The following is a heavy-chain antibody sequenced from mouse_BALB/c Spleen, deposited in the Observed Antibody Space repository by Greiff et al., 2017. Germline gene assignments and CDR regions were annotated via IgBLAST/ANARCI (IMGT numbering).Heavy chain of an antibody. D-gene: IGHD2-3*01. Sequence: VQLQQTGPELVKPGASVKISCKASGYSFTDYIMLWVKQSHGKSLEWIGNINPYYGSTSYNLKFKGKATLTVDKSSSTAYMQLNSLTSEDSAVYYCARSDGTSPGDYWGQGTTLTVSS. V-gene: IGHV1-39*01. J-gene: IGHJ2*01. CDR1: GYSFTDYI. CDR3: ARSDGTSPGDY. CDR2: INPYYGST.